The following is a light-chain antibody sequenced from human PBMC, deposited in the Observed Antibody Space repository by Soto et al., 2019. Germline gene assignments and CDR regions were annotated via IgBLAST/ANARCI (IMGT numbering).Light chain of an antibody. CDR3: SSYAGSNNFVV. V-gene: IGLV2-8*01. CDR1: SSDVGGYNY. Sequence: QSALTQPPSVSGSPGQSVTISCTGTSSDVGGYNYVSWYQQHPGKAPKLMIYEVSKRPSGVPDRFSGSKSGNTASLTVSGLQAEDEADYYCSSYAGSNNFVVFGGGIKVTVL. J-gene: IGLJ2*01. CDR2: EVS.